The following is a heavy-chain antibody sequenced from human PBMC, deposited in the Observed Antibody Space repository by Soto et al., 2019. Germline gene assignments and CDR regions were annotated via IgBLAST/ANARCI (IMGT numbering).Heavy chain of an antibody. CDR2: ISAYNGNT. V-gene: IGHV1-18*01. CDR3: ARDHCSGGSCDHDYYYGMDV. J-gene: IGHJ6*02. D-gene: IGHD2-15*01. Sequence: QVQLVQSGAEVKKPGASVKVSCKASGYTFTSYGISWVRQAPGQGLEWMGWISAYNGNTNYAQKLQGRVTMTTDTSTSTAYMELRSLRSDDTAVYYCARDHCSGGSCDHDYYYGMDVWGQGTTVTVSS. CDR1: GYTFTSYG.